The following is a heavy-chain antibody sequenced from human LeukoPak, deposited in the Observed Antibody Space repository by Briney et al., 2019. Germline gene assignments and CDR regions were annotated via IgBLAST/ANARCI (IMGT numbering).Heavy chain of an antibody. CDR2: IYYSGST. J-gene: IGHJ3*02. D-gene: IGHD6-19*01. Sequence: SETLSLTCTVSGGSISSYYWSWIRQPPGKGLEWIGYIYYSGSTNYNPSLKSRVTISVDTSKNQFSLKLSSVTAADTAVYYCARHSERWLGAFDIWGQGAMVTVSS. CDR1: GGSISSYY. V-gene: IGHV4-59*08. CDR3: ARHSERWLGAFDI.